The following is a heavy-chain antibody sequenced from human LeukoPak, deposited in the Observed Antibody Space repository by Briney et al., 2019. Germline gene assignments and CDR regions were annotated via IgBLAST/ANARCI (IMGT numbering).Heavy chain of an antibody. Sequence: GGSLRLSCAAYGFTFSHYGMHWVRQAPGKGLEWVADIWNDGTNKYYADSVKGRFTISKDDSKNTLFLHMDSPRAEDTAFYYCAKDAQRGFDYSNSLQYWGQGSLVTVSS. J-gene: IGHJ4*02. CDR1: GFTFSHYG. V-gene: IGHV3-33*06. CDR3: AKDAQRGFDYSNSLQY. D-gene: IGHD4-11*01. CDR2: IWNDGTNK.